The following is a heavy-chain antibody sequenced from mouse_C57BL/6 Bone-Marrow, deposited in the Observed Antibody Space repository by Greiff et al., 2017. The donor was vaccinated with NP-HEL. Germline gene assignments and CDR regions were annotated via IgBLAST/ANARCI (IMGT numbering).Heavy chain of an antibody. J-gene: IGHJ3*01. CDR3: TTPYYYGSSYDWFAY. V-gene: IGHV14-4*01. Sequence: VHVKQSGAELVRPGASVKLSCTASGFNIKDDYMHWVKQRPEQGLEWIGWIDPENGDTEYASKFQGKATITADTSSNTAYLQLSSLRSEDTAVYYCTTPYYYGSSYDWFAYWGQGTLVTVSA. CDR2: IDPENGDT. CDR1: GFNIKDDY. D-gene: IGHD1-1*01.